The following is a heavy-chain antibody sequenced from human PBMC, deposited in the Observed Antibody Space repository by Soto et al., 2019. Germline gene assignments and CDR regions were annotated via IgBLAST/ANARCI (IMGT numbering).Heavy chain of an antibody. J-gene: IGHJ3*02. CDR1: GGTFSSYA. V-gene: IGHV1-69*01. CDR3: ARQKTPYGGNSVNAFDI. CDR2: IIPIFGTA. D-gene: IGHD4-17*01. Sequence: VSCKASGGTFSSYAISWVRQAPGQGLEWMGGIIPIFGTANYAQKFQGRVTITADESTSTAYMELSSLRSEDTAVYYCARQKTPYGGNSVNAFDICGQGTMVTVSS.